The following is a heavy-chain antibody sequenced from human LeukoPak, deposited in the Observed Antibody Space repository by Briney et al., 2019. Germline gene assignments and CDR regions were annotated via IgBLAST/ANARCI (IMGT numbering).Heavy chain of an antibody. CDR1: GFIFSSYA. D-gene: IGHD5-12*01. CDR2: IYSGGST. Sequence: GGSLRLSCAASGFIFSSYAMHWVRQAPGKGLEWVSVIYSGGSTYYADSVKGRFTISRDNSKNTLYLQMNSLRAEDTAVYYCARGIVATMFDYYYGMDVWGQGTTVTVSS. CDR3: ARGIVATMFDYYYGMDV. V-gene: IGHV3-53*01. J-gene: IGHJ6*02.